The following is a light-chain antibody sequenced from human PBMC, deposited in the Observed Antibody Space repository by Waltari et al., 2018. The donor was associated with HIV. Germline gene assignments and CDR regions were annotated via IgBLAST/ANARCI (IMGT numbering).Light chain of an antibody. CDR3: SSYTSSSTLV. CDR1: SSDVGGYNY. Sequence: QSALTQPASVSGSPGQSITIPCTGTSSDVGGYNYVPWYQQHPDKAPKLLIYEVSSRPSGISSRFSGCKSANTASLTISGLQADDEADYYCSSYTSSSTLVFGGGTKLTV. J-gene: IGLJ2*01. V-gene: IGLV2-14*01. CDR2: EVS.